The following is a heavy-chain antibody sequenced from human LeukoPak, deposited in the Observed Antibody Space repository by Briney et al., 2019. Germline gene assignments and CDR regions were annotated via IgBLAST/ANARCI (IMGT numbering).Heavy chain of an antibody. Sequence: GGSLRLSCAASGFTFSSYGMSWVRQAPGKGLEWVSAISGSGGSTYYADSVKGRFTISRDNSKNTPYLQMNSLRAEDTAVYYCAKDPDGYNLGPFDYWGQGTLVTVSS. CDR1: GFTFSSYG. D-gene: IGHD5-24*01. J-gene: IGHJ4*02. CDR3: AKDPDGYNLGPFDY. V-gene: IGHV3-23*01. CDR2: ISGSGGST.